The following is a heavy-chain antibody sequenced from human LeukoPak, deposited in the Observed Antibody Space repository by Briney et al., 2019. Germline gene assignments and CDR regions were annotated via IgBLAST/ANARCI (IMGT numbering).Heavy chain of an antibody. J-gene: IGHJ4*02. V-gene: IGHV3-23*01. Sequence: PGGSLRLSCAASGFTFSSCAMRWVRQAPGKGLEWVSGISGSGGTTYYADSVKGRFTISIDNSKNTLYLQMNSMRAEDTAVYYCAKGSAADGYSYGNDYWGQGTLVTVSS. CDR1: GFTFSSCA. D-gene: IGHD5-18*01. CDR2: ISGSGGTT. CDR3: AKGSAADGYSYGNDY.